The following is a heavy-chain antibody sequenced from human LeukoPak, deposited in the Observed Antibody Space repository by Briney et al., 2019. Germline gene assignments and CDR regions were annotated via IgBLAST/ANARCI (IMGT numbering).Heavy chain of an antibody. CDR2: IYSSGDT. D-gene: IGHD3-16*01. V-gene: IGHV3-53*01. CDR1: EFIVSSNY. CDR3: AAYYGMDV. J-gene: IGHJ6*02. Sequence: GGSLRLSCAASEFIVSSNYMSWVRQAPGKGLEWISVIYSSGDTYYADSVKGRFTISRDNSKNTLYLQMNSLRVEDTAVYYCAAYYGMDVWGQGTAVTVSS.